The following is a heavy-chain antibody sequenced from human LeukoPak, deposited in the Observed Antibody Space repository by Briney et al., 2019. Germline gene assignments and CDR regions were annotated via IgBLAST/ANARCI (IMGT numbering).Heavy chain of an antibody. CDR2: ITPSGGST. V-gene: IGHV1-46*01. CDR3: ARDSRAAWLQFLHHY. Sequence: GASVKVSCKASGYTFTNYYMHWVRQAPGQGLEWLGLITPSGGSTWYAQKFQGRVTMTRDTSISTAYMELSRLGSDDTAVYYCARDSRAAWLQFLHHYWGQGTLVTVSS. J-gene: IGHJ4*02. D-gene: IGHD5-24*01. CDR1: GYTFTNYY.